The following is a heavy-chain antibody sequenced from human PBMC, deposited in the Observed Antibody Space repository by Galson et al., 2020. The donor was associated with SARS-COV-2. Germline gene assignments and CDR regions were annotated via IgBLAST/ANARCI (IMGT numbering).Heavy chain of an antibody. D-gene: IGHD3-22*01. Sequence: GESLKISCAASGFTFSDYDMQWVRQGTGKGLEWVSSIGIAGDPYYAASVKGRFTSSRENDKNSLYLQMNSLTAGDTAVYYCARGHDYYDSSGSYGFDIWGQGTMVTVSS. J-gene: IGHJ3*02. CDR1: GFTFSDYD. V-gene: IGHV3-13*05. CDR2: IGIAGDP. CDR3: ARGHDYYDSSGSYGFDI.